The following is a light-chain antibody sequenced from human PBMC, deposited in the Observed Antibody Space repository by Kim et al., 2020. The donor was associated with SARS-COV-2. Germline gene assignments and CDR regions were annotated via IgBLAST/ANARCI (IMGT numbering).Light chain of an antibody. V-gene: IGKV3-15*01. J-gene: IGKJ4*01. Sequence: VSPGGRAPLSCRASQSVTNNLAWYQQKPGQAPRLLIYDASIRATGIPARFSGSGSGTEFTLTITSLQSEDFAVYYCQHYNNWPLTFGGGTKVDIK. CDR2: DAS. CDR1: QSVTNN. CDR3: QHYNNWPLT.